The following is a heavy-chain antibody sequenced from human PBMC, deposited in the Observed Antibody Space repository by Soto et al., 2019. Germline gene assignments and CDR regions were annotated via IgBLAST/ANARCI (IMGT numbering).Heavy chain of an antibody. CDR3: ARATSIAAAGTDPSHRIYYFDY. CDR1: GFTFSSYW. CDR2: IKQDGSEK. Sequence: GGSLRLSCAASGFTFSSYWMSWVRQAPGKGLEWVANIKQDGSEKYYVDSVKGRFTISRDNAKNSLYLQMNSLRAEDTAVYYCARATSIAAAGTDPSHRIYYFDYWGQGTLVTVSS. J-gene: IGHJ4*02. D-gene: IGHD6-13*01. V-gene: IGHV3-7*03.